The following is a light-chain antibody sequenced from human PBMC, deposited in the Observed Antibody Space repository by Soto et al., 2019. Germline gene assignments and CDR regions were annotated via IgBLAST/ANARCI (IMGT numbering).Light chain of an antibody. J-gene: IGLJ1*01. CDR2: EVS. Sequence: QSVLTQPASVSGSPGQSITISCSGTSSDVGGYDSVSWYQQHPGKAPKVMIYEVSNRPSGVSNRFSGSKYGNTASLTISGLQAEDEADYYCSSYTSSYTLVFGARTKVTVL. CDR1: SSDVGGYDS. V-gene: IGLV2-14*01. CDR3: SSYTSSYTLV.